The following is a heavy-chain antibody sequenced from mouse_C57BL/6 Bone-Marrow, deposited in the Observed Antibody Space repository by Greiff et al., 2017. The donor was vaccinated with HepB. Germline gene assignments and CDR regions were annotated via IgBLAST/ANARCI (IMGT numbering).Heavy chain of an antibody. Sequence: VQRVESGPGLVAPSQSLSITCTVSGFSLTSYAISWVRQPPGKGLEWLGVIWTGGGTNYNSALKSRLSISKDNSKSQVFLKMNSLQTDDTARYYCARNSGTMVTTGVLTYWGQGTLVTVSA. D-gene: IGHD2-2*01. CDR3: ARNSGTMVTTGVLTY. J-gene: IGHJ3*01. V-gene: IGHV2-9-1*01. CDR1: GFSLTSYA. CDR2: IWTGGGT.